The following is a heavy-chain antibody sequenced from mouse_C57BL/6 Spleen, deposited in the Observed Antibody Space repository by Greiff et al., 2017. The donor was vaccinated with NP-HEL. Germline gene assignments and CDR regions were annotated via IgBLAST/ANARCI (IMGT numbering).Heavy chain of an antibody. J-gene: IGHJ2*01. CDR1: GYAFSSYW. Sequence: QVQLQQSGAELVKPGASVKISCKASGYAFSSYWMNWVKQRPGKGLEWIGQIYPGDGDTNYNGKFKGKATLTADKSSSTAYMQLSSLTSEDSAVYFCARGERGPYFDYWGQGTTLTVSS. CDR3: ARGERGPYFDY. V-gene: IGHV1-80*01. CDR2: IYPGDGDT.